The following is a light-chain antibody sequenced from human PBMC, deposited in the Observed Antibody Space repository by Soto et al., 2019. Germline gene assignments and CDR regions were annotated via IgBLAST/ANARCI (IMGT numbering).Light chain of an antibody. CDR1: QSVSSN. CDR2: GAS. V-gene: IGKV3D-15*01. J-gene: IGKJ1*01. Sequence: EIVMTQSPATLSVSPGERATLSCRASQSVSSNLAWYQLKPGQAPRLLIYGASTRATGIPARFSGSGSGTEFTLTISSLQSEDFAVYYCQQYNNWPQTFGQRTKVDIK. CDR3: QQYNNWPQT.